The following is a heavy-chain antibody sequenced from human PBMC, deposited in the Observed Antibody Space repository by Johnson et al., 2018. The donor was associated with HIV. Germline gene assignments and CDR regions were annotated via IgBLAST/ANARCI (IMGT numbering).Heavy chain of an antibody. V-gene: IGHV3-7*01. D-gene: IGHD4-23*01. Sequence: VQLVESGGGLVQPGGSLRLSCGASIFTFSRYWMSWVRQAPGKGLEWVANIKQDGSEKHYVDSVKGRFTISRDNSKNTLYLQMNSLRAEDTAVYYCARATTVVTPRLGAFDIWGQGTMVTVSS. CDR2: IKQDGSEK. CDR3: ARATTVVTPRLGAFDI. J-gene: IGHJ3*02. CDR1: IFTFSRYW.